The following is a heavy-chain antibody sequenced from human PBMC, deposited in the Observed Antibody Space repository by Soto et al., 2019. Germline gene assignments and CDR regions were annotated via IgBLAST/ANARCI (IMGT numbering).Heavy chain of an antibody. J-gene: IGHJ6*02. V-gene: IGHV3-30-3*01. D-gene: IGHD2-2*01. CDR1: GFTFSSYA. CDR3: ARAIVPYYYYGMDV. CDR2: ISYDGSNK. Sequence: QVQLVESGGGVVQPGRSLRLSCAASGFTFSSYAMHWVRQAPGKGLEWVAVISYDGSNKYYADSVKGRFTISRDNSKNTLYLQMNSLRAEDTAVYYCARAIVPYYYYGMDVWGQG.